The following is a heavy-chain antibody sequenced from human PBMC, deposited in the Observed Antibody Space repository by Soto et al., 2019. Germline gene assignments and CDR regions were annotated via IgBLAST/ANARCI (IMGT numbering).Heavy chain of an antibody. V-gene: IGHV1-24*01. J-gene: IGHJ3*02. Sequence: QVQLVQSGAEVKKPGASVKVSCKVSGYTLTELSIHWVRQAPGKGLEWMGGFDPERGKIIYAQKFLGRVSMTEDTSTDTAYMELSSLRSVDTALYYCATTYLVEAFDIWGQGTMVSVSS. D-gene: IGHD3-10*01. CDR2: FDPERGKI. CDR3: ATTYLVEAFDI. CDR1: GYTLTELS.